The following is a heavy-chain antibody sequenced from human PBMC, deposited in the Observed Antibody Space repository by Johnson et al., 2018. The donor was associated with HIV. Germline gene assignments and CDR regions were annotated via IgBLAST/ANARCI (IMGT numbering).Heavy chain of an antibody. CDR1: GFTFSSYA. CDR3: AKETHYMTPNDWDAFDI. D-gene: IGHD3-9*01. CDR2: ISYDGSNK. Sequence: QVQLVESGGGLVQPGGSLRLSCAASGFTFSSYAMHWVRQAPGKGLEWVAVISYDGSNKYYADSVKGRFNISRKNTKNTLYLQMNSLRAEDTALYYCAKETHYMTPNDWDAFDIWGQGTMVTVSS. J-gene: IGHJ3*02. V-gene: IGHV3-30-3*01.